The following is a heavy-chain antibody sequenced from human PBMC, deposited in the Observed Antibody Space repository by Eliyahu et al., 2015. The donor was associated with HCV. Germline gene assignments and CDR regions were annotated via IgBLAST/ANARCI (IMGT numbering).Heavy chain of an antibody. CDR3: ARQTTGAGQWSWDY. Sequence: QLQLQESGPGLVKPSXTLSXTCAVSGASLPSFFGAGSRQPPGKGLEWIGTIHYTGTTFYSPSLKSRVTIFVDTSKNQFSLKLDSVTATDTALYFCARQTTGAGQWSWDYWGQGTLVTVSS. V-gene: IGHV4-39*01. J-gene: IGHJ4*02. CDR1: GASLPSFF. D-gene: IGHD6-13*01. CDR2: IHYTGTT.